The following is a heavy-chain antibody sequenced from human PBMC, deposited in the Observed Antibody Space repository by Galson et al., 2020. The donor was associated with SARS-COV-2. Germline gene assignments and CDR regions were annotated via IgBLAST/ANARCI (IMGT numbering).Heavy chain of an antibody. CDR2: FYYGGST. CDR1: DGSFNSGRFN. J-gene: IGHJ4*02. Sequence: SETLTPPCTVSDGSFNSGRFNWTWNRQQPGRGLERIAYFYYGGSTYYNPSLKRPVTISRDTSKNQFSLDLASVTAADTAVYFCARDPGYDSGLYFDVWGRGILVSVSS. D-gene: IGHD2-15*01. CDR3: ARDPGYDSGLYFDV. V-gene: IGHV4-31*01.